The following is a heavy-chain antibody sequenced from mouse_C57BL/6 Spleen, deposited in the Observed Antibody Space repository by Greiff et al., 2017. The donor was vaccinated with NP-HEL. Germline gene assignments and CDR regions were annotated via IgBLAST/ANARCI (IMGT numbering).Heavy chain of an antibody. CDR3: ARRGSSGYLPYYYAMDY. J-gene: IGHJ4*01. V-gene: IGHV5-12*01. D-gene: IGHD3-2*02. CDR1: GFTFSDYY. CDR2: ISNGGGST. Sequence: EVKLVESGGGLVQPGGSLKLSCAASGFTFSDYYMYWVRQTPEKRLEWVAYISNGGGSTYYPDTVKGRFTISRDNAKNTLYLQMSRLKSEDTAMYYCARRGSSGYLPYYYAMDYWGQGTSVTVSS.